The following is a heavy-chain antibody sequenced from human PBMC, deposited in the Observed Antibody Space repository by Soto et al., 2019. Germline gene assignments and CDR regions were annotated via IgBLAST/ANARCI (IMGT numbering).Heavy chain of an antibody. D-gene: IGHD6-13*01. J-gene: IGHJ4*02. CDR1: GGSFSDYY. Sequence: PSETLSLTCAVYGGSFSDYYWSLIRQPQGKGLEWIGEINHSGSTNYNPSLKSRVTISVDTSKNQFSLKLSSVTAADTAVYYCARGYTHGPYSSSWYNYWGQGTLVTVSS. CDR2: INHSGST. V-gene: IGHV4-34*01. CDR3: ARGYTHGPYSSSWYNY.